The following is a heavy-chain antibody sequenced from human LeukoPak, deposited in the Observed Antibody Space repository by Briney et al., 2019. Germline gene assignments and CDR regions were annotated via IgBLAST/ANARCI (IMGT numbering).Heavy chain of an antibody. V-gene: IGHV1-2*02. CDR1: GYSFTGYY. J-gene: IGHJ4*02. CDR2: INPDSGVI. D-gene: IGHD4-17*01. CDR3: AREASTVTIPPDY. Sequence: ASVKVSCKASGYSFTGYYMHWVRQAPGQGLEWMGWINPDSGVIDYAQKFQGRVTMTRDTSISTAYMELSRLRSDDTAVYYCAREASTVTIPPDYWGQGTLVTVSS.